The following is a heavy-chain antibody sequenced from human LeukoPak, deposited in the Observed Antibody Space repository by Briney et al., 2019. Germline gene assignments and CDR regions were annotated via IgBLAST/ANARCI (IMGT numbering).Heavy chain of an antibody. Sequence: GGSLRLSCAASGFTFSSYAMSWVRQAPGKGLEWVSAISGSGGSTYYADSVKGRFTISRDNSKNTLYLQMNSLRAEDTAVYYCAKEDCSSTSCYFEDGYGMDVWGQGTTVTVSS. V-gene: IGHV3-23*01. CDR3: AKEDCSSTSCYFEDGYGMDV. J-gene: IGHJ6*02. D-gene: IGHD2-2*01. CDR2: ISGSGGST. CDR1: GFTFSSYA.